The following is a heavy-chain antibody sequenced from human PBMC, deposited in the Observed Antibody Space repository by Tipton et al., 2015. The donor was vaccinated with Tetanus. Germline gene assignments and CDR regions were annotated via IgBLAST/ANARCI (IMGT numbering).Heavy chain of an antibody. Sequence: TCKGSGGTFNNFPISWVRQAPGQGLEWMGGIIPTFDTRTYAQKFQGRLTITADRSTRTAYMELSSLRSEDTAIYFCARTSGGTREYYGIKFWGQGTLVTVSS. J-gene: IGHJ4*02. CDR1: GGTFNNFP. CDR2: IIPTFDTR. CDR3: ARTSGGTREYYGIKF. V-gene: IGHV1-69*06. D-gene: IGHD2/OR15-2a*01.